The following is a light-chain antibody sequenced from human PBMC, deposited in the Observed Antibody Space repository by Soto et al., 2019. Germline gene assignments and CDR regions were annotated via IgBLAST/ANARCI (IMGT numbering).Light chain of an antibody. J-gene: IGKJ2*01. Sequence: DAVVTQSPLSLPVTVGQPASISCRSSRSLVYSDGNTYLAWLQQRPGQAPRRLIYKVSYRDSGVPDRFSGSGSGTDFTLKISRVEAEDVGIYYCRQGTHWTRTFGQGTKLEIK. CDR2: KVS. CDR3: RQGTHWTRT. V-gene: IGKV2-30*01. CDR1: RSLVYSDGNTY.